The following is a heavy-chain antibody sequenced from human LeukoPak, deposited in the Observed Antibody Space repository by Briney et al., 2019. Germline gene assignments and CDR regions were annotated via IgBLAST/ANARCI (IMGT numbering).Heavy chain of an antibody. D-gene: IGHD6-6*01. CDR1: GFSFSNSW. CDR2: IKPDGSEG. V-gene: IGHV3-7*01. CDR3: TTPYSSSSFA. J-gene: IGHJ5*02. Sequence: GGSLRLSCTASGFSFSNSWMTWVRQAPGSGLEWVASIKPDGSEGYYVDSVKGRFTISRDNAKNSLYPQNNSLRAEDTAVYHCTTPYSSSSFAWGQGTLVTVSS.